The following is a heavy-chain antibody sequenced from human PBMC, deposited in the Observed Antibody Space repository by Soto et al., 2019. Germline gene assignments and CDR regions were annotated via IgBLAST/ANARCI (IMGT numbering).Heavy chain of an antibody. V-gene: IGHV4-31*03. CDR1: GGSVSSGGYY. CDR2: IYYSGST. Sequence: SECMSLSCTVSGGSVSSGGYYWSWIRQHPGKGLEWIGYIYYSGSTYYNPSLKSRVTISVDTSKNQFSLKLSSVTAADTAVYYCARGPRYCSGGSCVDYWGQGTLVTVSP. J-gene: IGHJ4*02. CDR3: ARGPRYCSGGSCVDY. D-gene: IGHD2-15*01.